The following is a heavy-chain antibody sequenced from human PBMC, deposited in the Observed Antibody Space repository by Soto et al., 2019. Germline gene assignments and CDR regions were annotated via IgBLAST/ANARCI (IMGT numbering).Heavy chain of an antibody. CDR2: IYPHDSDT. CDR1: GYDLATYW. J-gene: IGHJ4*02. V-gene: IGHV5-51*01. CDR3: ARRLDNTLDF. D-gene: IGHD1-20*01. Sequence: GECLKISCKGSGYDLATYWIGWVRQMPGKGLEWMGIIYPHDSDTRYSPSFQGQVTISADKSISTAYLQWSSLKASDTAIYYCARRLDNTLDFWGQGTLVTVSS.